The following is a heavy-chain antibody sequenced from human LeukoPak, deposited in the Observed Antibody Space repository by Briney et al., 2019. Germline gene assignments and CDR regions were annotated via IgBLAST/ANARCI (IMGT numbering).Heavy chain of an antibody. V-gene: IGHV1-69*10. Sequence: VKVSCKASGGTFSSYAISWVRQAPGQGLEWMGGIIPILGIANYAQKFQGRVTITADKSTSTAYMELSSLRSEDTAVYYCATPTLFGEGGAFDIWGQGTMVTVSS. D-gene: IGHD3-10*01. CDR3: ATPTLFGEGGAFDI. J-gene: IGHJ3*02. CDR1: GGTFSSYA. CDR2: IIPILGIA.